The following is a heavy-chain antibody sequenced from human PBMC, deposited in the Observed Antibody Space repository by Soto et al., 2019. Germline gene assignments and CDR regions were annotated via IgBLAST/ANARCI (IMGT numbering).Heavy chain of an antibody. Sequence: PSETLSLTYTVSGGSISSGDYYWSWIRQPPGKGLEWIGYIYYSGSTYYNPSLKSRVTISVDTSKNQFSLKLSSVTAADTAVYYCARENVRYCSGGSCYYYYYGMDVWGQGTTVTVSS. CDR2: IYYSGST. V-gene: IGHV4-30-4*01. CDR3: ARENVRYCSGGSCYYYYYGMDV. CDR1: GGSISSGDYY. J-gene: IGHJ6*02. D-gene: IGHD2-15*01.